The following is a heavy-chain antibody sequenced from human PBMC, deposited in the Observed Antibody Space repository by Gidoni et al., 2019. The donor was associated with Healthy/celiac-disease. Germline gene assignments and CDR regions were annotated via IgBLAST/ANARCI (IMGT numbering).Heavy chain of an antibody. CDR3: ASSTMVRGVIYYFDY. CDR1: GFPFSSYS. J-gene: IGHJ4*02. V-gene: IGHV3-21*01. CDR2: IRSSSSYI. D-gene: IGHD3-10*01. Sequence: EVQLVESGGGLVKPGGSLRLSCAASGFPFSSYSTNWVRQAPGKGLEWVSSIRSSSSYIYYADSVKGRFTISRDNAKNSLYLQMNSLRAEDTAVYYCASSTMVRGVIYYFDYWGQGTLVTVSS.